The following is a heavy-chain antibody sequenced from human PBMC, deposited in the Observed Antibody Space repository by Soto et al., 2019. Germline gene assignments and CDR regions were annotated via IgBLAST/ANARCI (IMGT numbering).Heavy chain of an antibody. J-gene: IGHJ4*02. CDR1: GFTFRDYG. CDR2: ISHHGLKE. D-gene: IGHD1-26*01. Sequence: GGSLRLSCVASGFTFRDYGMHWVRQAPGKGLEWVAGISHHGLKEHYADSVKGRFTISRDNSKKTVYLQLNSLRGDDTAVYYCAKDWVGGSNKYYFEYWGQGTLVTVS. V-gene: IGHV3-30*18. CDR3: AKDWVGGSNKYYFEY.